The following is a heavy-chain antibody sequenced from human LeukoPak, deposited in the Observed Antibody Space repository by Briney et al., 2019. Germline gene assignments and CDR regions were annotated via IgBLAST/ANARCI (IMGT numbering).Heavy chain of an antibody. J-gene: IGHJ5*02. CDR2: ISSSSSTI. Sequence: GGSLRLSCAASGFTFSSYSMNWVRQAPGKGLEWVSYISSSSSTIYYADSVKGRFTISRDNSKNTLYLQMNSLRAEDTAVYYCARGLQWLVSENTRNWFDPWGQGTLVTVSS. CDR3: ARGLQWLVSENTRNWFDP. CDR1: GFTFSSYS. D-gene: IGHD6-19*01. V-gene: IGHV3-48*01.